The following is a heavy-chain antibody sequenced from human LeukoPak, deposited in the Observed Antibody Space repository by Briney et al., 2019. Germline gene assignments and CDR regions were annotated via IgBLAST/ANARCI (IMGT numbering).Heavy chain of an antibody. Sequence: GESLKISCKGSGYSFTSYWIGWVRQLPGKGLEWMGIIYPGDSDTRYSPSFQGQVTISADKSISTAYLQWSSLKASDTAMYYCARLSPMATISREAFDIWGQGTMVTVSS. CDR1: GYSFTSYW. CDR3: ARLSPMATISREAFDI. J-gene: IGHJ3*02. V-gene: IGHV5-51*01. CDR2: IYPGDSDT. D-gene: IGHD5-24*01.